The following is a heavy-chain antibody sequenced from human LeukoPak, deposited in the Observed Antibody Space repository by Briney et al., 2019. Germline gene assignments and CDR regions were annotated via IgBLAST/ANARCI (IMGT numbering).Heavy chain of an antibody. CDR2: INPSGGST. Sequence: GASVKVSCKASGYTFTSYYMHWVRQAPGQGLEWMGIINPSGGSTSYAQKFQGRVTMTRDTSTSTVYMELSSLRSEDTAVYYCARDLDPAVVITGGFDYWGQGTLVTVSS. CDR1: GYTFTSYY. V-gene: IGHV1-46*01. J-gene: IGHJ4*02. D-gene: IGHD3-22*01. CDR3: ARDLDPAVVITGGFDY.